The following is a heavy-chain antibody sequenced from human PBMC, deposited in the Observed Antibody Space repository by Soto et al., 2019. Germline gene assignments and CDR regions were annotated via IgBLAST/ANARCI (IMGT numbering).Heavy chain of an antibody. CDR2: ISGSGGST. CDR3: IYAQWPNAHY. D-gene: IGHD6-19*01. CDR1: GFTFSSYA. Sequence: EVQLLESGGGLVQPGGSLRLSCAASGFTFSSYAMSWVRQAPGKGLEWVSAISGSGGSTYYADSVKGRFTISRDNSKNTLYLQMNSRRAEGTAVYYCIYAQWPNAHYWGQGTLVTVSS. V-gene: IGHV3-23*01. J-gene: IGHJ4*02.